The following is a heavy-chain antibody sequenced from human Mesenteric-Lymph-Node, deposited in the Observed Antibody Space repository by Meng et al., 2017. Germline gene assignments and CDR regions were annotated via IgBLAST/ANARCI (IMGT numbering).Heavy chain of an antibody. V-gene: IGHV1-18*01. D-gene: IGHD1-26*01. CDR1: GYTFTNYD. CDR2: INAYNGDT. Sequence: QAQMVQSGGEVKKPGASVKVSCKASGYTFTNYDITWVRQVPGQGLEWMGWINAYNGDTNYAQTLQGRVTMTTDTSTSTAYMELRSLRSDDTAVYYCARVEVGITSGDYWGQGTLVTVSS. J-gene: IGHJ4*02. CDR3: ARVEVGITSGDY.